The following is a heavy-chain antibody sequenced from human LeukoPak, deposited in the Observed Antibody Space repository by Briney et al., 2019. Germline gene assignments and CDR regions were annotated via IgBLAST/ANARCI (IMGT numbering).Heavy chain of an antibody. CDR2: IKSKADGGTT. CDR1: GISFNNAW. V-gene: IGHV3-15*01. Sequence: GGSLRLSCAASGISFNNAWMSWVRQAPGEGLEWVGRIKSKADGGTTGYAAPVKGRFTISRDESKITLYLQMNSLKTEDTAIYYCTTYGSGSCLDWGQGTLVTVSS. CDR3: TTYGSGSCLD. D-gene: IGHD3-10*01. J-gene: IGHJ4*02.